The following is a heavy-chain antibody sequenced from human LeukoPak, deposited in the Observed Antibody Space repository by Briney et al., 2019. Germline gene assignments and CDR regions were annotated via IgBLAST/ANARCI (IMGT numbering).Heavy chain of an antibody. D-gene: IGHD1-26*01. J-gene: IGHJ4*02. V-gene: IGHV4-34*01. CDR2: INHSGST. Sequence: SETLSLTCAVYGGSFSGYYWSWIRQPPGKGLEWIGEINHSGSTNYNPSLKSRVTISVDTSKNQFSLKLSSVTAADTAVYYCARGYSGSYYLDYWGQGTLVTVSS. CDR3: ARGYSGSYYLDY. CDR1: GGSFSGYY.